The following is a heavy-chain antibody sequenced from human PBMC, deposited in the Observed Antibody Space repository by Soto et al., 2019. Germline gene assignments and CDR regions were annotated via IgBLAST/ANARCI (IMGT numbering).Heavy chain of an antibody. Sequence: SVKVSYKAAGYTFTSYGIRWVRQAPGQGLEWMGSISAYNGNTNYAQKLQGRVTMTTDTSTSTAYMGLRSLRADDTAVDYCTYSSSSGGFDYWGQGTLVTVSS. CDR1: GYTFTSYG. V-gene: IGHV1-18*01. D-gene: IGHD6-6*01. CDR2: ISAYNGNT. J-gene: IGHJ4*02. CDR3: TYSSSSGGFDY.